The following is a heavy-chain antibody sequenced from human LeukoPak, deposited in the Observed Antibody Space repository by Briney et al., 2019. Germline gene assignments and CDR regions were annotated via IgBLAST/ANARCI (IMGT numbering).Heavy chain of an antibody. V-gene: IGHV3-66*01. D-gene: IGHD5-24*01. J-gene: IGHJ4*02. CDR3: ATESRRDGYNYDY. Sequence: GGSLRLSCAASGFTVSSNYMSWVRQAPGKGLEWVSVIYSGGSTYYADSVKGRFTISRDNSKNTLYLQMNSLRAEDTAVYYCATESRRDGYNYDYWGLGTLVTVSS. CDR1: GFTVSSNY. CDR2: IYSGGST.